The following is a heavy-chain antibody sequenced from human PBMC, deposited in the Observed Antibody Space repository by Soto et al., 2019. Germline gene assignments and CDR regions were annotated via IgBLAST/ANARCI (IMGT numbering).Heavy chain of an antibody. V-gene: IGHV4-59*01. CDR1: GGSISSYY. J-gene: IGHJ6*02. CDR3: ARVKRYCSSTSCSNTYYYYGMDV. CDR2: IYYSGGT. Sequence: QVQLQESGPGLVKPSETLSLTCTVSGGSISSYYWSWIRQPPGKGLEWIGYIYYSGGTNYNPSLKSRVTISVDTSKNQFSLKLSSVTAADTAVYYCARVKRYCSSTSCSNTYYYYGMDVWGQGTTVTVSS. D-gene: IGHD2-2*01.